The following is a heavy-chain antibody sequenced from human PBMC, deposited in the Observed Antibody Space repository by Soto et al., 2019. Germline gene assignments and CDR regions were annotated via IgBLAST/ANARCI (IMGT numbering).Heavy chain of an antibody. CDR2: IIPIFGTA. J-gene: IGHJ4*02. D-gene: IGHD5-18*01. CDR1: GGTFSSYA. CDR3: ARVARGYSYGYRFDY. V-gene: IGHV1-69*13. Sequence: ASVKVSCKASGGTFSSYAISWVRQAPGQGLEWMGGIIPIFGTANYAQKFQGRVTITADESTSTAYMELSSLRSEDTAVYYCARVARGYSYGYRFDYWGQGTLVTVS.